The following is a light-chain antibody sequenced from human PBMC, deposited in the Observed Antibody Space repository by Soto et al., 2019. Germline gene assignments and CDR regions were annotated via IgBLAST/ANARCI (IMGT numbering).Light chain of an antibody. CDR2: DVN. V-gene: IGLV2-14*01. J-gene: IGLJ2*01. CDR1: SSDVGGYNH. CDR3: SSYTSSPVV. Sequence: QSALTQPASVSGSPRQSITISCTGTSSDVGGYNHVSWYQQHPGKAPKLMIYDVNNRPSGVSNRFSGSKSGNTASLTISGLQAEDEADYYCSSYTSSPVVFGGGTKLTVL.